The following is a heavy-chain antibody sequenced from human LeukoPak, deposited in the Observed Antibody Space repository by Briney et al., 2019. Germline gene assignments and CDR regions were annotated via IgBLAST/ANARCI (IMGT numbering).Heavy chain of an antibody. CDR2: ISSSGGST. J-gene: IGHJ4*02. Sequence: TGGSLRLSCAASGFTFSSYAMSWVRQAPGKGLEWVSAISSSGGSTYYADSVKGRFTISRDNSKNTLYLQMNSLRAEDTAVYYCAKGGSSWYLYYFDYWGQGTLVTVSS. CDR3: AKGGSSWYLYYFDY. V-gene: IGHV3-23*01. D-gene: IGHD6-13*01. CDR1: GFTFSSYA.